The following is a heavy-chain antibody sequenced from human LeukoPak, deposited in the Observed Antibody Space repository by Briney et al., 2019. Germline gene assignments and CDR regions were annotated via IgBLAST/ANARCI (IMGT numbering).Heavy chain of an antibody. CDR3: ARHVAVAANYDY. V-gene: IGHV4-39*01. Sequence: SETLSLTCTVSGDSITSRTSCWGWIRQPPGKGLEWITCMYHTGDTFYSPSLRSRVTISIDTSKNQFSLKLSSVTAADTALYYCARHVAVAANYDYWGQGSLVIVSS. CDR1: GDSITSRTSC. J-gene: IGHJ4*02. CDR2: MYHTGDT. D-gene: IGHD6-19*01.